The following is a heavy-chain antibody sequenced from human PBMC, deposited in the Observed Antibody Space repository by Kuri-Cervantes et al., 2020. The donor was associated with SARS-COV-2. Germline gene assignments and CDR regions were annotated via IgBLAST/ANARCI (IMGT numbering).Heavy chain of an antibody. J-gene: IGHJ6*02. CDR1: GFTFSSYG. CDR3: AKVPQGGGLDGMDV. Sequence: GESLKISCAASGFTFSSYGMHWVRQAPGKGLEWVAVISYDGSNKYYADSVKGRFTISRDNSKNTLYLQMNSLRAEDTAVYYCAKVPQGGGLDGMDVWGQGTTVTVSS. V-gene: IGHV3-30*18. D-gene: IGHD3-10*01. CDR2: ISYDGSNK.